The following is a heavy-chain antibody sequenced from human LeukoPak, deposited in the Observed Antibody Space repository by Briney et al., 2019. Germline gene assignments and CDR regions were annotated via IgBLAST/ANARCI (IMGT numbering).Heavy chain of an antibody. J-gene: IGHJ3*01. CDR3: VKDIQLST. D-gene: IGHD5-24*01. CDR1: GFTVSSNY. CDR2: IYSGGST. V-gene: IGHV3-66*01. Sequence: GGSLRLSCAASGFTVSSNYMSWVRQAPGKGLEWVSVIYSGGSTYYADSVKGRFTISRDNVNHTLFLQMNSLRVEDTAMYYCVKDIQLSTWGLGTMVTVSS.